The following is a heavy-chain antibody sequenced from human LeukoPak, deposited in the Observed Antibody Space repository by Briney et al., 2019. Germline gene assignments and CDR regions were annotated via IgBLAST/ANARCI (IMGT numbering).Heavy chain of an antibody. CDR3: ARGPGPIAGAKNPFDI. CDR1: GFTFSAYA. J-gene: IGHJ3*02. CDR2: ISFDGSNK. Sequence: GQSLTLSCAVSGFTFSAYAMHWVRQTPGKWLEWVAVISFDGSNKYYADYVKGRFTISGDKSKNTLYLHMTSLRPDDTAVYYCARGPGPIAGAKNPFDIWGQGTMVTVSP. V-gene: IGHV3-30*01. D-gene: IGHD1-26*01.